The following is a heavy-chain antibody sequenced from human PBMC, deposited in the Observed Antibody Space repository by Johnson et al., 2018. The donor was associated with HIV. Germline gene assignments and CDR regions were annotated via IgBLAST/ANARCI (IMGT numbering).Heavy chain of an antibody. V-gene: IGHV3-9*01. Sequence: LVESGGGLVQPGRSLRLSCAASGFTFDDYAMHWVRQAPGKGLEWVSGISWNSGSIGYADSVKGRFTISRDNAKNSLYLQMNSLRAEDTALYYCARVGDRAMIVGGTDAFDIWGQGTMVTVSS. CDR3: ARVGDRAMIVGGTDAFDI. CDR2: ISWNSGSI. J-gene: IGHJ3*02. D-gene: IGHD3-22*01. CDR1: GFTFDDYA.